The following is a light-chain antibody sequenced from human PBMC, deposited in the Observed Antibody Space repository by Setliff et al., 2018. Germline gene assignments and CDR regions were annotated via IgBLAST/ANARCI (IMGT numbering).Light chain of an antibody. Sequence: QSVLTQPASVSGSPGQSITISCTGTSSDVGGYNYVSWSQQHPGKAPKLMIYDVSKRPSGVSTRFPGSKSGNTASLTISGLQAGDEADYYCSSYISSSTFVFGTGTKVTVL. J-gene: IGLJ1*01. V-gene: IGLV2-14*01. CDR1: SSDVGGYNY. CDR3: SSYISSSTFV. CDR2: DVS.